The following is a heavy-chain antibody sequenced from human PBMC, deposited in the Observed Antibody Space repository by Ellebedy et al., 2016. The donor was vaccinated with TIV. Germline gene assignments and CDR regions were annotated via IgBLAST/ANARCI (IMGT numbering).Heavy chain of an antibody. CDR3: ARGASGSYPLPLDY. CDR2: ISAYNGNT. D-gene: IGHD1-26*01. J-gene: IGHJ4*02. CDR1: GYTFTSYG. V-gene: IGHV1-18*01. Sequence: ASVKVSXXASGYTFTSYGISWVRQAPGQGLEWMGWISAYNGNTNYAQKLQGRVTMTTDTSTSTAYMDLRSLRSDDTAVYYCARGASGSYPLPLDYWGQGTLVTVSS.